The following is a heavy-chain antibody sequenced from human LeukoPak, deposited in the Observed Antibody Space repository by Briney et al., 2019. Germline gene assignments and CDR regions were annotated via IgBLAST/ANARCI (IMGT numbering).Heavy chain of an antibody. J-gene: IGHJ6*02. Sequence: PSETLSLTCTVSGGSISSYYWSWIRQPPGKGLEWIGYIYYSGSTNYNPSLKSRVTISVDTSKNQFSLKLSSVTAVDTAVYYCARERSGDYPNYYYGMDVWGQGTTVTVSS. CDR2: IYYSGST. V-gene: IGHV4-59*01. D-gene: IGHD4-17*01. CDR3: ARERSGDYPNYYYGMDV. CDR1: GGSISSYY.